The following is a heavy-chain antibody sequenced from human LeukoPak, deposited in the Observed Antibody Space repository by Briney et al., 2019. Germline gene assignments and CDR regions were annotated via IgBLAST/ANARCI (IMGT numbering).Heavy chain of an antibody. CDR1: AFTFSDYA. D-gene: IGHD3-22*01. CDR3: AKTLGSRGFFFAFDI. V-gene: IGHV3-23*01. Sequence: GGSLRLSCAASAFTFSDYAMTWVRQAPGKGLEGVSGTSAGDCSIQYADSVKGRFTISSDNFKNTLYLQMNSLRAEDTAVYYCAKTLGSRGFFFAFDIWGQGTMVTVSS. CDR2: TSAGDCSI. J-gene: IGHJ3*02.